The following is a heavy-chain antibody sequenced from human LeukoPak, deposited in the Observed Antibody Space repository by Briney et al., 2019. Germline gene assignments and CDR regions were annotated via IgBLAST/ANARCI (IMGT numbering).Heavy chain of an antibody. V-gene: IGHV1-24*01. CDR3: ATSEFLGSSGYYYDY. J-gene: IGHJ4*02. D-gene: IGHD3-22*01. Sequence: GASVKVSCKVSGYTLTELSMHWVRQAPGKGLEWMGGFDPEDGETIYAQKFQGRVTMTEGTSTDTAYMELSSLRSEDTAVYYCATSEFLGSSGYYYDYWGQGTLVTVSS. CDR1: GYTLTELS. CDR2: FDPEDGET.